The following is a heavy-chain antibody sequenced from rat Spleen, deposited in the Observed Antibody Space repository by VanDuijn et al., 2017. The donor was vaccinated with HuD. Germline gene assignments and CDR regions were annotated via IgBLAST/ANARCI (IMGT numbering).Heavy chain of an antibody. D-gene: IGHD1-4*01. CDR2: ISYDGSST. J-gene: IGHJ2*01. V-gene: IGHV5-29*01. CDR1: GFTFSDYY. CDR3: TRELPGYNSR. Sequence: EVQLVESDGGLVQPGRSLKLSCAASGFTFSDYYMAWVRQAPTKGLEWVATISYDGSSTYYRDSVKGRFTISRDNAKSTLYLQMDSLRSEDTAIYYCTRELPGYNSRWGQGVMVTVSS.